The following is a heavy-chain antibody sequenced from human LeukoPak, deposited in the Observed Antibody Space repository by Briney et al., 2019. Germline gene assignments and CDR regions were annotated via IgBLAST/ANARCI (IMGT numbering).Heavy chain of an antibody. CDR2: TVSEIDGGTT. J-gene: IGHJ6*02. D-gene: IGHD1-7*01. CDR1: GFTFNYAW. V-gene: IGHV3-15*04. Sequence: GGSLRLSCAASGFTFNYAWMSWFRQVPGKGLEWVGQTVSEIDGGTTDYAAPVKGRFTISRDDSKSTLYLQMNSLKIEDTAVYYCTTDEDWNYARKDVWGQGATVIVSS. CDR3: TTDEDWNYARKDV.